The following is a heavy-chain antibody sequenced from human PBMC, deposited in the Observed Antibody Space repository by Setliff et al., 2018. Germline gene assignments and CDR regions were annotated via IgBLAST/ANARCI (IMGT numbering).Heavy chain of an antibody. V-gene: IGHV4-34*01. Sequence: SETLSLTCTVYGGSFSNYYWSWIRQPPGKGLEWIGEINHSGSTNYNPSLTSRVTISVDTSKNQFSLKLGSVTAADTAVYFCARVRVVQGYYEFDYWGQGTLVTVSS. D-gene: IGHD3-16*01. CDR2: INHSGST. CDR1: GGSFSNYY. CDR3: ARVRVVQGYYEFDY. J-gene: IGHJ4*02.